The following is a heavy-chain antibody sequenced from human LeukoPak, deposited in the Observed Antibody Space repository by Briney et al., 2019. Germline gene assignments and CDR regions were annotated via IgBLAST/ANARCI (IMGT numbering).Heavy chain of an antibody. V-gene: IGHV3-11*01. CDR2: ISSSGSTI. J-gene: IGHJ5*02. CDR1: GFTFSDYY. Sequence: GGSLTLSCAASGFTFSDYYMSWIRQAPGKGLEWVSYISSSGSTIYYADSEKRRFTISRDNEKNSLYLQMNSLRAEDTAVYYCARAFGTARIYNWFDGWGQGTLVTVSS. D-gene: IGHD5-24*01. CDR3: ARAFGTARIYNWFDG.